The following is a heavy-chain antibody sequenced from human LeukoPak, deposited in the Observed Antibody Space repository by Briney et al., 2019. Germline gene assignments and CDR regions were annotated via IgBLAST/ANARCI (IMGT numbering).Heavy chain of an antibody. CDR1: GFTFNNYA. J-gene: IGHJ3*02. CDR3: AYPARTDAFDI. Sequence: GGSLTLSCAASGFTFNNYAMNWVRQAPGKVLEWVSSISGSGGNTYYADCVKGRFTISRDNSKNTLYLQMNSLRAEDTAVYYCAYPARTDAFDIWGQGTMITVSS. V-gene: IGHV3-23*01. D-gene: IGHD1-14*01. CDR2: ISGSGGNT.